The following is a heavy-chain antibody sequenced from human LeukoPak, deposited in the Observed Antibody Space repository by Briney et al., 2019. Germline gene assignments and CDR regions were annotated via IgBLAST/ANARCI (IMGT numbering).Heavy chain of an antibody. CDR1: GFTFSSYS. V-gene: IGHV3-21*01. J-gene: IGHJ4*02. D-gene: IGHD5-12*01. CDR3: ARVRRGYSGYAFDY. Sequence: GGSLRLSCAASGFTFSSYSMNWVRQAPGKGLEWVSSISGSSSYIYYADSVKGRFTISRDNAKNSLYLQMNSLRAEDTAVYYCARVRRGYSGYAFDYWGQGTLVTVSS. CDR2: ISGSSSYI.